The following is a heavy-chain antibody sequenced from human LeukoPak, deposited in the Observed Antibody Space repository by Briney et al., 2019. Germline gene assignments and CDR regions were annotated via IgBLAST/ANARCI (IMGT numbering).Heavy chain of an antibody. V-gene: IGHV3-49*04. CDR2: IRSKVYGGTT. J-gene: IGHJ4*02. Sequence: GGSLRLSCTASGFTFGDYAMSWVRQAPGKGLEWVGFIRSKVYGGTTECAASVKGRFSISRDDSKSIAYLQMNSLKTEDTAVYYCTGSYGYGPYVYWGQGTLVTVSS. CDR1: GFTFGDYA. D-gene: IGHD5-18*01. CDR3: TGSYGYGPYVY.